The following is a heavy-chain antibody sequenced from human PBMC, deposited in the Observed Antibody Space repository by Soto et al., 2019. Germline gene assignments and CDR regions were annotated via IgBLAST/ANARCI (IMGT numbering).Heavy chain of an antibody. J-gene: IGHJ4*02. CDR3: AREMYSSSSYIPNDY. V-gene: IGHV3-7*01. Sequence: GGSLRLSCAASGFTFSSYWMSWVRQAPGKGLEWVANIKQDGSEKYYVDSVKGRFTISGDNAKNSLHLQMNSLRAEDTAVYYCAREMYSSSSYIPNDYWGQGTLVTVSS. D-gene: IGHD6-6*01. CDR2: IKQDGSEK. CDR1: GFTFSSYW.